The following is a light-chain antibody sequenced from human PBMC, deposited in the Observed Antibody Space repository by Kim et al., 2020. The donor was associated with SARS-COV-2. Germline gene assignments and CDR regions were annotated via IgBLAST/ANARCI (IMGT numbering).Light chain of an antibody. V-gene: IGLV1-40*01. CDR2: GNS. CDR3: QSYDSSLSAPV. CDR1: RSNSGAGYD. Sequence: QRVTNSCTGSRSNSGAGYDVHWYQQLPGTAPNLLIYGNSNRPSGVPDRFSGSKSGTSASLAITGLQAEDEADYYCQSYDSSLSAPVFGGGTQLTVL. J-gene: IGLJ2*01.